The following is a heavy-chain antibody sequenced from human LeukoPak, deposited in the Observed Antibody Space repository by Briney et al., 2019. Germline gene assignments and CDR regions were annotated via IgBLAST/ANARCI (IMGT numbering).Heavy chain of an antibody. V-gene: IGHV1-18*01. Sequence: ASVKVPCKASGYTFTSYGISWVRQAPGQGLEWMGWISAYNGNTNYAQKLQGRVTMTTDTSTSTAYMELRSLRSDDTAVYYCARGYSGYVAYYYYGMDVWGQGTTVTVSS. J-gene: IGHJ6*02. CDR2: ISAYNGNT. CDR3: ARGYSGYVAYYYYGMDV. D-gene: IGHD5-12*01. CDR1: GYTFTSYG.